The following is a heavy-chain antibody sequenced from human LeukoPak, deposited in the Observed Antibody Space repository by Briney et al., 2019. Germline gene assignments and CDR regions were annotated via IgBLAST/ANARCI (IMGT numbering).Heavy chain of an antibody. V-gene: IGHV3-33*01. J-gene: IGHJ4*02. CDR1: GFTFSSYG. CDR2: IWYDGSNK. CDR3: ASGTYYYDSSGYLDY. D-gene: IGHD3-22*01. Sequence: PGGSLRLSCAASGFTFSSYGMLWVRQAPGKGLEWVAVIWYDGSNKYYADSVKGRFTISRDNSKNTLYLQMNSLRAEDTAVYYCASGTYYYDSSGYLDYWGQGTLVTVPS.